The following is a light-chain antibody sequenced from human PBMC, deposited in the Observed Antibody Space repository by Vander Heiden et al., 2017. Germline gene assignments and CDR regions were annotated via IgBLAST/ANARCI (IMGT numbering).Light chain of an antibody. CDR2: DAS. Sequence: EIVLTQSPPTLSLSPGERATPSCRASQSVSSYLAWYQQKPGQAPRLLIYDASNRATGIPARFSGSGSGTDFTLTISSLEPEDFAVYYCQQRSNWLWTFGQGTKVEIK. CDR1: QSVSSY. V-gene: IGKV3-11*01. J-gene: IGKJ1*01. CDR3: QQRSNWLWT.